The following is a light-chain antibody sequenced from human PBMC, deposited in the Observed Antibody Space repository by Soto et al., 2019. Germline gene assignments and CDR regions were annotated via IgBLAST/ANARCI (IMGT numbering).Light chain of an antibody. CDR1: SSDVGGYNY. J-gene: IGLJ2*01. CDR2: EDT. Sequence: QSALTQPPSAYGSLGQSVTISCTGTSSDVGGYNYVSCHQQHPGKAPKVTIYEDTKRPPGVPDRFSGSKSGNTASLTVSGLQAEDEADYYCSSFAGGGNPVLLGGGTKLTVL. V-gene: IGLV2-8*01. CDR3: SSFAGGGNPVL.